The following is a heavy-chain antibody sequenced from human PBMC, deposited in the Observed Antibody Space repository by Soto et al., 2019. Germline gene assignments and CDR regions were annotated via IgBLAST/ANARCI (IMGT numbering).Heavy chain of an antibody. V-gene: IGHV1-69*01. J-gene: IGHJ4*02. CDR2: IIPIFGTA. D-gene: IGHD3-22*01. CDR3: ARGWGYDSNDYYYAY. CDR1: GGTFSRHA. Sequence: QVQLVQSGAEVRKPGSSVKVSCKASGGTFSRHAISWVRQAPGQGLEWMGGIIPIFGTANHAQKFQGRVTSIADESTSTVYMELSSVRSEDTAMYYCARGWGYDSNDYYYAYWGQGTLVIVSS.